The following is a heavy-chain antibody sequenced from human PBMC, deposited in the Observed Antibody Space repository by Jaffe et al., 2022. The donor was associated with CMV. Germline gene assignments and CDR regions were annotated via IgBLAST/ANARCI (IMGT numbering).Heavy chain of an antibody. V-gene: IGHV5-10-1*03. J-gene: IGHJ5*02. CDR2: IDPSDSYT. Sequence: EVQLVQSGAEVKKPGESLRISCKGSGYSFTSYWISWVRQMPGKGLEWMGRIDPSDSYTNYSPSFQGHVTISADKSISTAYLQWSSLKASDTAMYYCASSYYYDSSGYSWFDPWGQGTLVTVSS. CDR3: ASSYYYDSSGYSWFDP. D-gene: IGHD3-22*01. CDR1: GYSFTSYW.